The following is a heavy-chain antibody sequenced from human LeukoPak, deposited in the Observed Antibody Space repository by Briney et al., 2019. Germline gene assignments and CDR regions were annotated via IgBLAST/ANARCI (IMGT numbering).Heavy chain of an antibody. Sequence: GASVKVSCKASGYTFTDYYMHWVRQAPGQGFEWMGWINPNDGDTNYAQKSQGRVTMTRDTSISTAHMEVSRLRSDDAAVYYCARANFLYCSSSTCLFDYWGRGTLVTVSS. CDR2: INPNDGDT. CDR1: GYTFTDYY. CDR3: ARANFLYCSSSTCLFDY. J-gene: IGHJ4*02. V-gene: IGHV1-2*02. D-gene: IGHD2-2*01.